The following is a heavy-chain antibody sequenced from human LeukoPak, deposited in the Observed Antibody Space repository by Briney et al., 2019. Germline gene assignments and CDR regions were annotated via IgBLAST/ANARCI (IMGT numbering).Heavy chain of an antibody. CDR1: GYSTTNCW. Sequence: GESLKISGKGAGYSTTNCWIGWVRQKPDKGLEWMGIIYPDDSDTRYSPSCQGQVTMSADKSINLAYLQWSSLKASDTAMYYCAGDGEYNSIYVATFWGQGTLVTVSS. D-gene: IGHD6-13*01. CDR2: IYPDDSDT. V-gene: IGHV5-51*01. J-gene: IGHJ4*02. CDR3: AGDGEYNSIYVATF.